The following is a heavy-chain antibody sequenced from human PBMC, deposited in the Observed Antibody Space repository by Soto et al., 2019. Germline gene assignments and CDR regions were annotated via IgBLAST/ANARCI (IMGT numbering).Heavy chain of an antibody. J-gene: IGHJ4*02. CDR1: GGSISNYY. CDR2: IYYSGST. D-gene: IGHD6-19*01. CDR3: ARHPSSGWRYYFDY. V-gene: IGHV4-59*08. Sequence: SETKSHTYTVSGGSISNYYWSWIRQHPGKGLEWIGYIYYSGSTNYNPSLKSRVTISVDTSKNQFSLKLSSVTAADTAVYYCARHPSSGWRYYFDYWGQGTLVTVSS.